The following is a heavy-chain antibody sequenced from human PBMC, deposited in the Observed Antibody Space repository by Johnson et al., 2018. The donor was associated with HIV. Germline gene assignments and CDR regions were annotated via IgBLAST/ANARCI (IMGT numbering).Heavy chain of an antibody. J-gene: IGHJ3*02. CDR3: ASKAAGTMHAFDI. CDR1: GFTFSSYA. V-gene: IGHV3-23*04. CDR2: ISGSGGST. Sequence: EQLVESGGGVVQPGRSLRLSCAASGFTFSSYAIHWVRQAPGKGLEWVSAISGSGGSTYYADSVKGRFTISRDNSKNTLYLQMNSLRAEDTAVYYCASKAAGTMHAFDIWGQGTMVTVSS. D-gene: IGHD6-13*01.